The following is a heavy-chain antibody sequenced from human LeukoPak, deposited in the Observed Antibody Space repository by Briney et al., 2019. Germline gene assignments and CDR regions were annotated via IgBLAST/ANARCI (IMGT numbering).Heavy chain of an antibody. Sequence: GGSLRLSCAASGLTFSSYAMSWVRQAPGKGLEWVSAISGSGGSTYYADSVKGRFTISRDNSKNTLYLQMNSLRAEDTAVYYCAKGNSKETNSSPSPFDYWGQGTLVTVSS. CDR3: AKGNSKETNSSPSPFDY. J-gene: IGHJ4*02. CDR2: ISGSGGST. V-gene: IGHV3-23*01. D-gene: IGHD6-13*01. CDR1: GLTFSSYA.